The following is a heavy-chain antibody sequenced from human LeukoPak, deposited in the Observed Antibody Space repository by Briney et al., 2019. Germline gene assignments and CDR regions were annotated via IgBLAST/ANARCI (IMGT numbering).Heavy chain of an antibody. CDR2: IYSGGST. V-gene: IGHV3-66*01. CDR3: ADPFADAFDI. CDR1: GFTVSSNY. J-gene: IGHJ3*02. D-gene: IGHD3-3*01. Sequence: PGGSLRLSCAASGFTVSSNYMSWVRQAPGKGLEWVSVIYSGGSTYYADSVKGRFTISRDNAKNTLYLQMNSLRAEDTAVYYCADPFADAFDIWGQGTMVTVSS.